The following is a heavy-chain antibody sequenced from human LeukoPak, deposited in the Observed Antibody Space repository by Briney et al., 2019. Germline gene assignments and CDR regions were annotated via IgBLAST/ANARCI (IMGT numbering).Heavy chain of an antibody. CDR2: IYTSGST. CDR1: GGSISSGSYY. Sequence: SQTLSLTCTVSGGSISSGSYYWSWIRQPAGKGLEWIGRIYTSGSTNYNPSLKSRVTMSVDTSKNQFSLKLSSVTAADTAVYYCARGQWELPIDYWGQGTLVTVSS. D-gene: IGHD1-26*01. CDR3: ARGQWELPIDY. V-gene: IGHV4-61*02. J-gene: IGHJ4*02.